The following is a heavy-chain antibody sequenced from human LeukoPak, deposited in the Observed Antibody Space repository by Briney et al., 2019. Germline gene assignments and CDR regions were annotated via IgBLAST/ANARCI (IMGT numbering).Heavy chain of an antibody. CDR2: IYHSGST. Sequence: SETLPLTCAVSGYSISTSYYWGWIRQPPGKGLEWIGSIYHSGSTYCNPSLKSRVTISVDTSKNHFSLKLASVTAADTAVYYCARSFFSGSTQPFEYWGQGALVTVSS. V-gene: IGHV4-38-2*01. CDR1: GYSISTSYY. D-gene: IGHD1-26*01. CDR3: ARSFFSGSTQPFEY. J-gene: IGHJ4*02.